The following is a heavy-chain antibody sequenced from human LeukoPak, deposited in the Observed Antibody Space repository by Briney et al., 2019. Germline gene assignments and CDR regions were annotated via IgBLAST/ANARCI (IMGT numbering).Heavy chain of an antibody. CDR1: GYTLTELS. CDR2: FDPEDGET. V-gene: IGHV1-24*01. CDR3: ARVPTFAIAVAGTVDY. Sequence: ASVKVSCKVSGYTLTELSMHWVRQAPGKGLEWMGGFDPEDGETIYAQKFQGRVTMTTDTSTSTAYMELRSLRSDDTAVYYCARVPTFAIAVAGTVDYWGQGTLVTVSS. J-gene: IGHJ4*02. D-gene: IGHD6-19*01.